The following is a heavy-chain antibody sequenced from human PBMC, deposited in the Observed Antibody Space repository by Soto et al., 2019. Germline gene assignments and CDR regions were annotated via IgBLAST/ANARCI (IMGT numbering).Heavy chain of an antibody. CDR2: ISGSGGST. V-gene: IGHV3-23*01. CDR1: GFTFNNYP. J-gene: IGHJ4*02. Sequence: EVQLLDSGGALVQPGGSLRLSCAASGFTFNNYPMNWVRQAPGKGLEWVSGISGSGGSTDYADSVKGRFTISRDNSKNTVYLQMNSLRAEVTAVYYCAKRLLKYSGGYVDFWGQGTVVTVSS. D-gene: IGHD1-26*01. CDR3: AKRLLKYSGGYVDF.